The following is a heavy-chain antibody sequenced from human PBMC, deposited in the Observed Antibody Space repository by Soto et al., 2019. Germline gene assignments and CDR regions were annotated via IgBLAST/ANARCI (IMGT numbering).Heavy chain of an antibody. CDR1: GFIFSNSC. V-gene: IGHV3-7*03. J-gene: IGHJ4*02. CDR2: IKQDGSQK. CDR3: ERESRSSSGRFDK. D-gene: IGHD6-6*01. Sequence: PXESLRLSCAASGFIFSNSCMSWVGQAPGKGLEWVANIKQDGSQKYYVDSVKGRFTVSRDNAKNSLYLQMNSLRAEDTAVYYCERESRSSSGRFDKWGQGTLVTVPS.